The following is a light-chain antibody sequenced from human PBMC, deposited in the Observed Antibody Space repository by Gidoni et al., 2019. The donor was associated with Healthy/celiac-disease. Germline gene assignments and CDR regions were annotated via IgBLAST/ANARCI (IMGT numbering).Light chain of an antibody. CDR1: QSVSSSD. V-gene: IGKV3-20*01. CDR3: QQYGSSPRT. J-gene: IGKJ1*01. CDR2: GAS. Sequence: EIVLTQSPGTLSLSPGERDTHSCRASQSVSSSDLAWYQQKPGQAPRLLIYGASSRATGVPDRFSGSGSGTDFTLTISRLEPEDFAVYYCQQYGSSPRTFGQGTKVEIK.